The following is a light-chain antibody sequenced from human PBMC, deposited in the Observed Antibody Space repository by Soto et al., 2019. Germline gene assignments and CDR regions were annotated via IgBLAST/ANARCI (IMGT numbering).Light chain of an antibody. CDR1: QSVSSSY. CDR3: QQYGSSSWT. V-gene: IGKV3-20*01. Sequence: IVLTQSPGTLYLSPGDRATLSCRDSQSVSSSYLAWYQQKPGQAPRIXSYGASSRATGIPDRFSGSGSGTEFTLTISRLEPEDFEVYYCQQYGSSSWTFGQGTKVDIK. CDR2: GAS. J-gene: IGKJ1*01.